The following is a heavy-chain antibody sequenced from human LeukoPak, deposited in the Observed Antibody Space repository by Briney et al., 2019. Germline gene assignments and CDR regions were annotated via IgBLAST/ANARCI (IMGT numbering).Heavy chain of an antibody. D-gene: IGHD1-26*01. J-gene: IGHJ4*02. CDR1: GFTFRSYG. CDR2: ISHDGGSK. Sequence: GRSLRLSCEASGFTFRSYGMHWVRQAPGKGLEWVTSISHDGGSKYSADSVKGRFTISRDNSKNTLSLQMNSLRAEDTAVYYCAKSDELLRGHFDYWGQGTLVTVSS. CDR3: AKSDELLRGHFDY. V-gene: IGHV3-30*18.